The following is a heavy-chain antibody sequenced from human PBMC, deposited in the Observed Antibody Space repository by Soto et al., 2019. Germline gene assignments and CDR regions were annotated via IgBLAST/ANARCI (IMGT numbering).Heavy chain of an antibody. V-gene: IGHV3-30-3*01. J-gene: IGHJ4*02. D-gene: IGHD3-16*02. CDR2: ISYDESNK. CDR3: AKDRYDYVWGSYHDY. CDR1: GFTFRSYA. Sequence: GGSLRLSCAASGFTFRSYAMYWVRQAPGKGLEWVAVISYDESNKYYADSVKGRLTISRDNSKNTLYLQMNSPRAEDTAVYYCAKDRYDYVWGSYHDYWGQGTLVTVSS.